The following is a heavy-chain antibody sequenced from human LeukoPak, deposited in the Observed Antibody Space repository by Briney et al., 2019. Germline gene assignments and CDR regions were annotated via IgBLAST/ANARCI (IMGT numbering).Heavy chain of an antibody. V-gene: IGHV3-23*01. CDR1: GFTFSSYA. Sequence: PGGSLRLSCAASGFTFSSYAMSWVRQAPGKGLEWVSAISGSGSSTYYADSVKGRFPISRDNSKNTLYLQMNSLRAEDTAVYYCAKGEWELPSYFDYWGQGTLVTVSS. D-gene: IGHD1-26*01. CDR2: ISGSGSST. CDR3: AKGEWELPSYFDY. J-gene: IGHJ4*02.